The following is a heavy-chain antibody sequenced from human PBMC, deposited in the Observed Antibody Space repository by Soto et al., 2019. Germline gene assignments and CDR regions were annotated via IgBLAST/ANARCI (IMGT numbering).Heavy chain of an antibody. CDR3: AIVKSGWYSSSWYLAY. CDR2: IYYSGST. Sequence: SETLSLTCTVSGGSISSYYWSWIRQPPGKGLEWIGYIYYSGSTNYNPSLKSRVTISVDTSKNQFSLKLSSVTAADTAVYYCAIVKSGWYSSSWYLAYWGQGTLVTVSS. V-gene: IGHV4-59*01. J-gene: IGHJ4*02. CDR1: GGSISSYY. D-gene: IGHD6-13*01.